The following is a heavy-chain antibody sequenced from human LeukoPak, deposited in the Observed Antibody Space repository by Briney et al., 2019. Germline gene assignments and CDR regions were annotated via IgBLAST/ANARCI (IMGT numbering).Heavy chain of an antibody. CDR3: ASSFSSSYYYYGMVV. CDR2: ISGSGGST. V-gene: IGHV3-23*01. J-gene: IGHJ6*02. Sequence: PGGSLRLSCAASGFTFSSYAMSWVRQAPGKGLEWVSAISGSGGSTYYADSVKGRFTISRDNSKNTLYLQMNSLRAEDTAVYYCASSFSSSYYYYGMVVWGQGTTVTVSS. D-gene: IGHD6-6*01. CDR1: GFTFSSYA.